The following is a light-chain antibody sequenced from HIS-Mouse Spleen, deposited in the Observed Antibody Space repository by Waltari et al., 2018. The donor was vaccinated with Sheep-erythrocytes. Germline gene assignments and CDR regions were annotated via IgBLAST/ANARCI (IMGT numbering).Light chain of an antibody. Sequence: QPVLTQSSSASASLGSSVKLTCTLTSGPSSYTIAWPQQQPGNAPRYLMKLEGSGSYNKGSGVPDRFSGSSSGADRYLTISHLQSEDEADYYCETWDSNTYVFGTGTKVTVL. V-gene: IGLV4-60*03. CDR2: LEGSGSY. CDR3: ETWDSNTYV. CDR1: SGPSSYT. J-gene: IGLJ1*01.